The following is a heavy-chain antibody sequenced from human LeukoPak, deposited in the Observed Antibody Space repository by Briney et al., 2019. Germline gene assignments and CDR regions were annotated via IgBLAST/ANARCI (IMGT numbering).Heavy chain of an antibody. CDR2: IYYSGST. V-gene: IGHV4-39*07. D-gene: IGHD2-2*01. Sequence: SETLSLTCTVSGGSISSSSYYWGWIRQPPGKGLEWIGSIYYSGSTYYNPSLKSRVTMSVDTSKNQFSLKLSSVTAADTAVYYCARDSQKLGYCSSTSCYRQAGFDPWGQGTLVTVSS. J-gene: IGHJ5*02. CDR3: ARDSQKLGYCSSTSCYRQAGFDP. CDR1: GGSISSSSYY.